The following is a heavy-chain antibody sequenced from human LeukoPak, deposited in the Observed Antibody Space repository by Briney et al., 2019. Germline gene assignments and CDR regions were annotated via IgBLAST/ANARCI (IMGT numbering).Heavy chain of an antibody. CDR1: GFTFSSYA. V-gene: IGHV3-23*01. CDR3: ARDGGFQLSALEY. CDR2: ISGSGGST. Sequence: GGSLRPSCAASGFTFSSYAMSWVRQAPGKGLEWVSAISGSGGSTYYADSVKGRFTISRDNSKNTLYLQMNSLRAEDTAVYYCARDGGFQLSALEYWGQGILVAVSS. D-gene: IGHD2-2*01. J-gene: IGHJ4*02.